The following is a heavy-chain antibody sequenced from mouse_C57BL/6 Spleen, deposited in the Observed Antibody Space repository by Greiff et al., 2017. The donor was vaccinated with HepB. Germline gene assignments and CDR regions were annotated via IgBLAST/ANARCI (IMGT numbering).Heavy chain of an antibody. CDR2: IYPGDGDT. Sequence: VQLQQSGAELVKPGASVKISCKASGYAFSSYWMNWVKQRPGKGLEWIGQIYPGDGDTNYNGKFKGKATLTAEKSSSTAYMQLSSLTSEDSAVYFCARRGYYGYYFDYWGQGTTLTVSS. CDR1: GYAFSSYW. CDR3: ARRGYYGYYFDY. V-gene: IGHV1-80*01. J-gene: IGHJ2*01. D-gene: IGHD1-1*01.